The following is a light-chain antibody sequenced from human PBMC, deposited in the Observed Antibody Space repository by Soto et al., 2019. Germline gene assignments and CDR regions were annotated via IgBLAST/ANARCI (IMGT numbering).Light chain of an antibody. Sequence: VFTQSPRTLSLSPWAIATLSCRASQSVSSYLAWYQQKHGPAPRLLIYGASSRATGIPDRFSVSASGTDLTINIRRLEPEDVEVDEGQQYGSSTWTFFPGTKVEI. CDR1: QSVSSY. V-gene: IGKV3-20*01. J-gene: IGKJ1*01. CDR2: GAS. CDR3: QQYGSSTWT.